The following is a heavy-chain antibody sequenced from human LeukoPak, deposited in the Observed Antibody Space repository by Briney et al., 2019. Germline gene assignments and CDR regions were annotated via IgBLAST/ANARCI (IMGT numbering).Heavy chain of an antibody. CDR3: ARGVAYDDAFDI. J-gene: IGHJ3*02. CDR2: ISYDGSNK. V-gene: IGHV3-30*03. Sequence: GGSLRLSCAASGFTFSSYSMNWVRQAPGKGLEWVAVISYDGSNKYYADSVKGRLTISRDNSKNTLYLQMNSLRAEDTAVYYCARGVAYDDAFDIWGQGTMVTVSS. D-gene: IGHD3-22*01. CDR1: GFTFSSYS.